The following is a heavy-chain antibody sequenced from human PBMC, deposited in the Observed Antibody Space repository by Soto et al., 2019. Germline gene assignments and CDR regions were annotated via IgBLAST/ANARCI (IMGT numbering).Heavy chain of an antibody. D-gene: IGHD5-18*01. V-gene: IGHV3-48*02. Sequence: GGSLRHSYAASGLTFSSYSMNWVRQAPGKGLEWVSYISSSSSTIYYADSVKGRFTISRDNAKNSLYLQMNSLRDEDTAVYYCARDSGSSYGPFDYWGQGTLVTVSS. CDR1: GLTFSSYS. CDR2: ISSSSSTI. J-gene: IGHJ4*02. CDR3: ARDSGSSYGPFDY.